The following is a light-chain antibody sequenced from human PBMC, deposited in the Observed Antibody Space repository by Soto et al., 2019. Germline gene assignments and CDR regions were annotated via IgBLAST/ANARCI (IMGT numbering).Light chain of an antibody. V-gene: IGKV3-20*01. CDR2: DAS. Sequence: IGLTQSPATLTLSTGERATLSCRASQSVSSYLAWYQQKPGQAPRLLIYDASNRATGIPARFSGSGSGTDFTLTISRLEPEDFAVYYCQQYGSSPWTFGQGTKVDIK. CDR1: QSVSSY. CDR3: QQYGSSPWT. J-gene: IGKJ1*01.